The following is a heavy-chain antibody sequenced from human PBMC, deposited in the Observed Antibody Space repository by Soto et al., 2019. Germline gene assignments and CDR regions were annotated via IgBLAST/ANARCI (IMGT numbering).Heavy chain of an antibody. CDR3: ARGGVSTRTFDY. CDR1: GYNFAGYW. J-gene: IGHJ4*02. CDR2: IYPSDSDT. Sequence: GESLKISCQGSGYNFAGYWIAWVRQMPGKGLELMGIIYPSDSDTRYRPSFQGQATISADKSISSAYLQWSSLRASDTAMYYCARGGVSTRTFDYWGQGTPVTVSS. V-gene: IGHV5-51*01. D-gene: IGHD3-3*01.